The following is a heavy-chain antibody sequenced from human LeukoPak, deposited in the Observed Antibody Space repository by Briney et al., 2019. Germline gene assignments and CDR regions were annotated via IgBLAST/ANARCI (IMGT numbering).Heavy chain of an antibody. CDR1: GGSISSSSYY. J-gene: IGHJ4*02. Sequence: SETLSLTCTVSGGSISSSSYYWGWIRQPPGKGLEWTGSIYYSGSTYYNPSLKSRVTISVDTSKNQFSLKLSSVTAADTAVYYCARGGAAAGTVDYWGQGTLVTVSS. D-gene: IGHD6-13*01. CDR2: IYYSGST. V-gene: IGHV4-39*01. CDR3: ARGGAAAGTVDY.